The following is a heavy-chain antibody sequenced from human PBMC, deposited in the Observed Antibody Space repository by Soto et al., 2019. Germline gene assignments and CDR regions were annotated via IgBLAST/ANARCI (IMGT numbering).Heavy chain of an antibody. V-gene: IGHV4-30-2*01. Sequence: PSETLSLTFAVSGASMTTVGFSWTWVRQPPGGGLELIGHFYHRASTQYNPSLKGRVSISVDTSRSLFSLRLTSLTAADTAVYFCTRGSAAPLSILYFYXWGQATPVTVSX. J-gene: IGHJ4*02. CDR2: FYHRAST. D-gene: IGHD6-13*01. CDR3: TRGSAAPLSILYFYX. CDR1: GASMTTVGFS.